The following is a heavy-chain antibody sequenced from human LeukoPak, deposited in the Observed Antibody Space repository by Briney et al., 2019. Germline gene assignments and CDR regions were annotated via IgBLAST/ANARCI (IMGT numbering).Heavy chain of an antibody. CDR1: GFTLSSLP. J-gene: IGHJ4*02. CDR2: ISDSERHI. CDR3: ANLRRGIGGPAFGGYFDY. D-gene: IGHD1-26*01. V-gene: IGHV3-23*01. Sequence: GGPLRLSRSPSGFTLSSLPMIEAPQAPGEGLEEFSAISDSERHIYHAASVKGRFTISRDNSKNTLDPQMNSLNAQDTAVHYCANLRRGIGGPAFGGYFDYWGQGTQVTVSS.